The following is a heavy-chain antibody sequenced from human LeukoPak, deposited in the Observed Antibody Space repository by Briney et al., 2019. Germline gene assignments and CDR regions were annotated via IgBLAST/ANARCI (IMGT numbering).Heavy chain of an antibody. D-gene: IGHD2-2*01. CDR1: GGSISIRSYY. J-gene: IGHJ4*02. CDR2: IHYSGST. CDR3: ARSCGSTSCYFGS. V-gene: IGHV4-39*01. Sequence: SETLSLTCTVSGGSISIRSYYWAWIRQPPGKGLEWIGSIHYSGSTYYNPSLKGRVTISVDTSKEQFSLKLSSVTAADTAVYFCARSCGSTSCYFGSWGQGNLVTVSS.